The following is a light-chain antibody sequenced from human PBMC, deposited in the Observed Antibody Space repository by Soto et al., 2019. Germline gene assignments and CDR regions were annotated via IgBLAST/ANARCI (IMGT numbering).Light chain of an antibody. V-gene: IGLV3-21*02. Sequence: SYELTQPPSVSVAPGQTARITCGGSNIGSKSVHWYQQKPGQAPVLVVYDVSDRPSGIPERFSGSNSGNTATLTISRVEAWDEADYYCQVWDSSSDHVVFGGGTKLTVL. CDR3: QVWDSSSDHVV. J-gene: IGLJ2*01. CDR1: NIGSKS. CDR2: DVS.